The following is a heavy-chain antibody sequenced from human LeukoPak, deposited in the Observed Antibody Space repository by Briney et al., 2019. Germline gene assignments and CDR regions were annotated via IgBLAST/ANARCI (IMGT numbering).Heavy chain of an antibody. CDR1: GGCISSSSYY. J-gene: IGHJ3*02. V-gene: IGHV4-39*01. D-gene: IGHD1/OR15-1a*01. Sequence: PSETLSLTCTVSGGCISSSSYYWGWIRQPPGKGLEWIGSIYYSGSTYYNPSLKSRVTISVDTSKNQFSLKLSSVTAADTAVYYCARARGRTNAFDIWGQGTMVTVSS. CDR3: ARARGRTNAFDI. CDR2: IYYSGST.